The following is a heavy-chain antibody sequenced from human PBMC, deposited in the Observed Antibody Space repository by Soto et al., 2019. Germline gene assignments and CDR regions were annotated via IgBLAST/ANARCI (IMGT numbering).Heavy chain of an antibody. V-gene: IGHV3-23*01. J-gene: IGHJ4*02. D-gene: IGHD3-3*01. CDR1: GFTFSSYA. Sequence: GGSLRLSCAASGFTFSSYAMSWVRQAPGKGLEWVSAISGSGGSTYYADSVKGRFTISRDNSKNTLYLQMNSLRAEDTAVYYCAKDLAIFGVVIIRAFDYWGQGTLVTVSS. CDR2: ISGSGGST. CDR3: AKDLAIFGVVIIRAFDY.